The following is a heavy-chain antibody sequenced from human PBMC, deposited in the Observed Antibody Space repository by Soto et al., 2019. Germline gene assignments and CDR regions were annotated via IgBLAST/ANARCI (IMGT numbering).Heavy chain of an antibody. CDR1: GFSLSPSGVG. CDR2: IYRDDDT. CDR3: AHRRDGYHYFAY. Sequence: QITLKESGPTLVKPTQTLTLTCIFSGFSLSPSGVGVGWIRQPPGKALEWLAFIYRDDDTRYSPSLKSRLTITKDTSKNQVVLTMTNMDPEDTATYYCAHRRDGYHYFAYWGQGTLVTVSS. D-gene: IGHD5-12*01. J-gene: IGHJ4*02. V-gene: IGHV2-5*02.